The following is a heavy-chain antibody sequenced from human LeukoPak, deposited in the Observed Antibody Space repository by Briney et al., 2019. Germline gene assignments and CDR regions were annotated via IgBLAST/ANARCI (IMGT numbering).Heavy chain of an antibody. CDR1: GFTFSSYA. CDR2: ISGSGGST. V-gene: IGHV3-23*01. J-gene: IGHJ4*02. Sequence: PGGSLRLSCAASGFTFSSYAMSWVRQAPGKGLEWVSAISGSGGSTYYADSVKGRFTISRDNSKNTLYLQMNSLRAEDTAVYYCAKEGVRRGSYGYYFDYWGQGALVTVSS. D-gene: IGHD1-26*01. CDR3: AKEGVRRGSYGYYFDY.